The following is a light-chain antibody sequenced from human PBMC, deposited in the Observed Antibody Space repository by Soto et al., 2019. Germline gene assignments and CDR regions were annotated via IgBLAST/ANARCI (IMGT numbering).Light chain of an antibody. CDR2: DAY. J-gene: IGKJ4*01. CDR3: QQYGSSPV. Sequence: ETVMAQAGATGSLSPGDSAALSFRASQSVKTFLVWYQQRPGQAPRLLIHDAYHRATGIPDRFSGSGSGTDFPLTISRLEPEDFAVYYCQQYGSSPVFGGGTKVDIK. V-gene: IGKV3-20*01. CDR1: QSVKTF.